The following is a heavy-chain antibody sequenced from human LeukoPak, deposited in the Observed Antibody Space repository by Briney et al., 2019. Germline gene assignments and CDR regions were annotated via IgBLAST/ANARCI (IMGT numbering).Heavy chain of an antibody. CDR1: GFTFSSYG. CDR2: ISYDGSNK. Sequence: GGSLRLSCAASGFTFSSYGMHWVRQAPGKGLEWVAVISYDGSNKYYADSVKGRFTISRDNSKNTLYLQMNSLRAEDTAVYYCAREGMEYSYGSEFDYWGQGTLVTVSS. V-gene: IGHV3-30*03. D-gene: IGHD5-18*01. CDR3: AREGMEYSYGSEFDY. J-gene: IGHJ4*02.